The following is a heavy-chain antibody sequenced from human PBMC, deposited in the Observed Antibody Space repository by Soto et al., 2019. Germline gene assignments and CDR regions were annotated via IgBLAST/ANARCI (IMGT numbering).Heavy chain of an antibody. V-gene: IGHV4-59*01. CDR1: GGSISSYY. CDR2: IYYSGST. J-gene: IGHJ3*02. D-gene: IGHD2-15*01. CDR3: ARARPVVVVAATRGGAFDI. Sequence: TSETLSLTCTVSGGSISSYYWSWIRQPPGKGLEWIGYIYYSGSTNYNPSLKSRVTISVDTSKNQFSLKLSSVTAADTAVYYCARARPVVVVAATRGGAFDIWGQGTMVTVSS.